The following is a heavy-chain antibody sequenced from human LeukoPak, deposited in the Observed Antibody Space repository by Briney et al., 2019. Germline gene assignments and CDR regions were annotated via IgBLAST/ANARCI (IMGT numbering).Heavy chain of an antibody. J-gene: IGHJ6*03. CDR1: GFTFSSYA. CDR2: ISGDGRDI. D-gene: IGHD2-15*01. CDR3: ARDRCSGGGCYFYYMDV. V-gene: IGHV3-23*01. Sequence: GGSLRLSCAASGFTFSSYAMSWVRQAPGKGLEWVSAISGDGRDIFYADAVKGRFTISRDKAKNSLYLQMNSLSAEDTAVYYCARDRCSGGGCYFYYMDVWGKGTTVAISS.